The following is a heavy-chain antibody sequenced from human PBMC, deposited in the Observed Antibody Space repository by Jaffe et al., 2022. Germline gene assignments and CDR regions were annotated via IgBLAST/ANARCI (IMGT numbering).Heavy chain of an antibody. J-gene: IGHJ5*02. CDR1: GFTFSSYS. V-gene: IGHV3-21*01. Sequence: EVQLVESGGGLVKPGGSLRLSCAASGFTFSSYSMNWVRQAPGKGLEWVSSISSSSSYIYYADSVKGRFTISRDNAKNSLYLQMNSLRAEDTAVYYCARDPTDYGDYTGNNYFDPWGQGTLVTVSS. D-gene: IGHD4-17*01. CDR3: ARDPTDYGDYTGNNYFDP. CDR2: ISSSSSYI.